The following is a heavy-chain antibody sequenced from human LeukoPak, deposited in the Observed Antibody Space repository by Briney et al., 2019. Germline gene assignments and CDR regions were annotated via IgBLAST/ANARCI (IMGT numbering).Heavy chain of an antibody. CDR3: ARVGYYPDYYMDV. Sequence: SETLSLTCTVSGYSINSGYYWGWIRPPPGKGLEWIGTIFHSGSTYSNPSLKSRVTISVDTSKNQFSLKLSSVTAADTAVYYCARVGYYPDYYMDVWGKGTTVTVSS. CDR2: IFHSGST. J-gene: IGHJ6*03. D-gene: IGHD2-21*01. CDR1: GYSINSGYY. V-gene: IGHV4-38-2*02.